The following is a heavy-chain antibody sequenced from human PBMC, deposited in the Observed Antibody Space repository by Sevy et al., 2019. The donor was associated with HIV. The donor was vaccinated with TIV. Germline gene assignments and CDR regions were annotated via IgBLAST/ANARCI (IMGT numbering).Heavy chain of an antibody. CDR2: IIPIFGTA. D-gene: IGHD6-6*01. CDR1: GGTFSSYG. CDR3: ARDLREYSLPGVLEY. V-gene: IGHV1-69*06. Sequence: ASVKVSCKASGGTFSSYGINWVRQAPGQGLEWMGGIIPIFGTANYAQKFQGRVTITADKSTSTAYMEVSSLRSEDTAVYYCARDLREYSLPGVLEYWGQGTLVTVSS. J-gene: IGHJ4*02.